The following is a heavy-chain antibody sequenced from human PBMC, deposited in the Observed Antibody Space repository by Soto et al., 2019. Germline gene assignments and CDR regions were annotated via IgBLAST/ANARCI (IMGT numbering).Heavy chain of an antibody. D-gene: IGHD4-17*01. CDR2: INAGNGNT. V-gene: IGHV1-3*01. J-gene: IGHJ3*02. CDR3: ASSSKGIYGDYGAFDI. CDR1: GYTFTSYA. Sequence: GASVKVSCKDSGYTFTSYAMHWVRQAPGQRLEWMGWINAGNGNTKYSQKFQGRVTITRDTSASTAYMELSSLRSEDTAVYYCASSSKGIYGDYGAFDIWGQGTMVTVSS.